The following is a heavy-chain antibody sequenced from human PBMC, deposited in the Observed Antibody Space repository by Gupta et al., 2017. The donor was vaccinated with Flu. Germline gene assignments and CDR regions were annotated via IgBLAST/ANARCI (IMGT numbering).Heavy chain of an antibody. D-gene: IGHD3-22*01. CDR2: INPSGGST. Sequence: QVQLVQSGAEVKKPGASVKVSCKASGYTFTSYYMHWVRQAPGQGLEWMGIINPSGGSTSYAQKFQGRVTMTRDTSTSTVYMELSSLRSEDTAVYYCARDYYDSSGYYFYLERYFQHWGQGTLVTVSS. CDR3: ARDYYDSSGYYFYLERYFQH. J-gene: IGHJ1*01. V-gene: IGHV1-46*01. CDR1: GYTFTSYY.